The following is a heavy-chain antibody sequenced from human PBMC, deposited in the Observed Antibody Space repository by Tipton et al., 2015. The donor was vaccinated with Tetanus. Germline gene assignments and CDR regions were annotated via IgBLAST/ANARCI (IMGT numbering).Heavy chain of an antibody. CDR2: ISGGGDRT. D-gene: IGHD3-16*01. J-gene: IGHJ3*01. Sequence: GSLRLSCAASGFTFSSYNMNWVRQAPGKGLEWVSAISGGGDRTFYEDSVKGRFTISRDNSEKTLSLQMNSLRAEDTAIYYCAKDLGDVFQGAFDVWGPGTTVTVSS. CDR3: AKDLGDVFQGAFDV. CDR1: GFTFSSYN. V-gene: IGHV3-23*02.